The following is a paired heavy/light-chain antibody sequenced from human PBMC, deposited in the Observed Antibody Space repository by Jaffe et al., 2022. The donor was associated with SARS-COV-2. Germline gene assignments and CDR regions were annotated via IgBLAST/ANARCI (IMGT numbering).Heavy chain of an antibody. Sequence: EVQLVESGGGLVQPGGSLRLSCAASGFTFSSYAMHWVRQAPGKGLEYVSAISSNGGSTYYANSVKGRFTISRDNSKNTLYLQMGSLRAEDMAVYYCARSRPKWELLIPYYYYGMDVWGQGTTVTVSS. D-gene: IGHD1-26*01. CDR3: ARSRPKWELLIPYYYYGMDV. V-gene: IGHV3-64*01. CDR2: ISSNGGST. CDR1: GFTFSSYA. J-gene: IGHJ6*02.
Light chain of an antibody. CDR1: QSLLHSNGYNY. J-gene: IGKJ4*01. CDR2: LGS. V-gene: IGKV2-28*01. CDR3: MQALQTPST. Sequence: DIVMTQSPLSLPVTPGEPASISCRSSQSLLHSNGYNYLDWYLQKPGQSPQLLIYLGSNRASGVPDRFSGSGSGTDFTLKISRVEAEDVGVYYCMQALQTPSTFGGGTKVEIK.